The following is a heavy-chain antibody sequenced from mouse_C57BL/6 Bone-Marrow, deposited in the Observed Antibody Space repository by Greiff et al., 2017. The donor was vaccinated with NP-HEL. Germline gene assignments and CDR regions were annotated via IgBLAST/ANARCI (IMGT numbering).Heavy chain of an antibody. D-gene: IGHD4-1*01. V-gene: IGHV1-64*01. CDR2: IHPNSGST. CDR1: GYTFTSYW. J-gene: IGHJ1*03. CDR3: ARRNWDWYFEV. Sequence: QVQLQQPGAELVKPGASVKLSCKASGYTFTSYWMHWVKQRPGQGLEWIGMIHPNSGSTNYNEKFKSKATLTVDKSSSTAYMQLSSLTSEDSAVYYCARRNWDWYFEVWGTGTTVTASS.